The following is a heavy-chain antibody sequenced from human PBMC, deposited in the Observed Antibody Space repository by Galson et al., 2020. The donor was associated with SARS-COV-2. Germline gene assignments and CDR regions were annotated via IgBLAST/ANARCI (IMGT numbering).Heavy chain of an antibody. CDR3: ATAPPIAAAETNGVDP. J-gene: IGHJ5*02. CDR1: GYTLIELS. V-gene: IGHV1-24*01. CDR2: FDPEDGET. Sequence: ASVKVSCKVSGYTLIELSMHWVRQAPGKGLEWMGGFDPEDGETIYAQKFQGRVTMTEDTSTDTAYMELSSLRSEDTAVYYCATAPPIAAAETNGVDPWGEGTLVTVSS. D-gene: IGHD6-13*01.